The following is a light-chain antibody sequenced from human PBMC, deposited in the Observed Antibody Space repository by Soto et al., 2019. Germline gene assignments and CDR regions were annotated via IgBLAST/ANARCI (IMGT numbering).Light chain of an antibody. V-gene: IGKV3-20*01. CDR3: QQYCSSQWT. CDR2: GAS. J-gene: IGKJ1*01. Sequence: EIVLTQSPGTLSLSPGERATLSCRASQSVSSSYLAWYQHKPGQAPRLLIYGASSRATGIPDRFSGSGSGTDFTLTISKLEPEDFAVYYCQQYCSSQWTFGQGTKVEIK. CDR1: QSVSSSY.